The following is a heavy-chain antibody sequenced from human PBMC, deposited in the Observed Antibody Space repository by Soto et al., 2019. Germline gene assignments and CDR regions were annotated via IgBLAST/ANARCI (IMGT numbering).Heavy chain of an antibody. J-gene: IGHJ4*02. CDR2: IRGSGGST. Sequence: EVQLLESGGGLVQPGGSLRLSCAASGFTFSAYDMNWVRQAPGKGLEWVSTIRGSGGSTYYADSVKGRFTISRDNSKNTLYLQMSSLRAEDTAIYYCSKAPFAARRKGIFDYWCQGTLLTVSS. V-gene: IGHV3-23*01. D-gene: IGHD6-6*01. CDR1: GFTFSAYD. CDR3: SKAPFAARRKGIFDY.